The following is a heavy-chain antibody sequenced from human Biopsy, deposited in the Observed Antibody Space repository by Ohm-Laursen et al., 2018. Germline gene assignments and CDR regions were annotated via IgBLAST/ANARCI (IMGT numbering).Heavy chain of an antibody. V-gene: IGHV1-18*04. Sequence: SVKVSCKASGYSFTSYYMHWVRPAPGQGLEWLGWDSVTTGNTAYTQKFQGSVTMTTDTSMNTAYMELRSLRSDDTALYYCAREGTSVAFFGKISDYYFDFWGPGTMVTVSS. CDR1: GYSFTSYY. J-gene: IGHJ4*02. CDR3: AREGTSVAFFGKISDYYFDF. CDR2: DSVTTGNT. D-gene: IGHD3-3*01.